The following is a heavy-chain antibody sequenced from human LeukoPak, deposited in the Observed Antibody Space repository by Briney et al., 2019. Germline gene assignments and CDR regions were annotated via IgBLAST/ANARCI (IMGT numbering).Heavy chain of an antibody. J-gene: IGHJ5*02. CDR3: ARERVGYCSGGSCYSNWFDP. D-gene: IGHD2-15*01. CDR2: IYYSGST. CDR1: GGSISSYY. V-gene: IGHV4-59*01. Sequence: SETLSLTCTVSGGSISSYYWSWIRQPPGKGLEWIGYIYYSGSTNYNPSLKSRVTISVDTSKNQFSLKLSPVTAADTAVYYCARERVGYCSGGSCYSNWFDPWGQGTLVTVSS.